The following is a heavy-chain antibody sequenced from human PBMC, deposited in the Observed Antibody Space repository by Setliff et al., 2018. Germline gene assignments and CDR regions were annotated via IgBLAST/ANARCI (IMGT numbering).Heavy chain of an antibody. CDR2: IWDDGGNK. V-gene: IGHV3-33*08. Sequence: GSLRLSCAASGFTFSTYRMHWVRQAPGKGLEWVAVIWDDGGNKYHADSVKGRFTISRDNSKNTLYLQMNSLRPEDTAVYYCARLRKDYGDYYYFDYWGQGTLVTVSS. D-gene: IGHD4-17*01. J-gene: IGHJ4*02. CDR3: ARLRKDYGDYYYFDY. CDR1: GFTFSTYR.